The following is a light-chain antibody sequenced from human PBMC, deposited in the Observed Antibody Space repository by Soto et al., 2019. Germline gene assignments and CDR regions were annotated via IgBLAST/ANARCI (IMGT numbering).Light chain of an antibody. CDR3: QQYDSSPSLT. J-gene: IGKJ4*01. CDR1: QGVTSSY. Sequence: EILLTQSPGTLSLSPGQRATLSCRVSQGVTSSYVAWYQQRPGQAPSLLIYGASSRAAGVPDRFSGGGSGRDFTLTISRLEPEDFAMYYCQQYDSSPSLTFGGGTKVEIK. V-gene: IGKV3-20*01. CDR2: GAS.